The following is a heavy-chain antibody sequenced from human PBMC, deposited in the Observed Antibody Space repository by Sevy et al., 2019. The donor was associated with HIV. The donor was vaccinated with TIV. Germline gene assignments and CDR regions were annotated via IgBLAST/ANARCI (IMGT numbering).Heavy chain of an antibody. Sequence: GGSLRLSCAASGSTFRTNARSGVRRTPGKGLEWFSGISGSGISIYYAGSVKGRFTISRDNSKNTLILQMNSLRAEDTAIYYCAKELPGYQYDSSGNLDTWGQGRLVTVSS. V-gene: IGHV3-23*01. CDR2: ISGSGISI. J-gene: IGHJ5*02. D-gene: IGHD6-19*01. CDR3: AKELPGYQYDSSGNLDT. CDR1: GSTFRTNA.